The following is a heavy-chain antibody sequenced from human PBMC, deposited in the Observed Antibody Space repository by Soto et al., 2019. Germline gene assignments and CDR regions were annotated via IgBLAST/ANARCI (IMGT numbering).Heavy chain of an antibody. D-gene: IGHD6-6*01. CDR2: IWYDGSNK. CDR3: ARARVYYYGMDV. Sequence: GGSLRLSCAASGFTFSSYGMHWVRQAPGKGLEWVAVIWYDGSNKYYADSVTGRFTISRDNSRNTLYLQMNSLRAEETPVFYCARARVYYYGMDVWVQDTTVTVSS. V-gene: IGHV3-33*01. CDR1: GFTFSSYG. J-gene: IGHJ6*02.